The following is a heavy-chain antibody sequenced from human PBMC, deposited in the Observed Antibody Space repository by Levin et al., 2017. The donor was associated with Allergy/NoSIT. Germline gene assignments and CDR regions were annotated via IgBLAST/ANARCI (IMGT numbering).Heavy chain of an antibody. CDR3: AISPYTSPFY. J-gene: IGHJ4*02. D-gene: IGHD2-2*01. CDR1: DDSFSGYY. CDR2: INHSGIT. V-gene: IGHV4-34*01. Sequence: SETLSLTCAVSDDSFSGYYWNWIRQPPGEGLEWIGEINHSGITNYNPSLKGRVSISGDTSKNQFSLKPNFVTAADTAVYYCAISPYTSPFYWGQGTLVTVSS.